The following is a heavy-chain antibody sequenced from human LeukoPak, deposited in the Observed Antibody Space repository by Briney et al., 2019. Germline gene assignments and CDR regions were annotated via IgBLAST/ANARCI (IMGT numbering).Heavy chain of an antibody. CDR2: ISAYNGNT. Sequence: ASVKVSCKASGYALTNYGISWVRQAPGQGLEWMGWISAYNGNTNYAQKLQGRVTMTTDTSTSTAYMELRSLRSDDTAVYYCARDVRIAVAGEYFQHWGQGTLVTVSS. CDR3: ARDVRIAVAGEYFQH. D-gene: IGHD6-19*01. CDR1: GYALTNYG. V-gene: IGHV1-18*01. J-gene: IGHJ1*01.